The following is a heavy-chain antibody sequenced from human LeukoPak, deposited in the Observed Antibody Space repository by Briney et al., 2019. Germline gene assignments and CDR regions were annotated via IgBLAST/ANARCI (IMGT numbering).Heavy chain of an antibody. CDR2: ISGSGGST. Sequence: GGSLRLSCAASGFTFSSYAMSWVRQAPGKGLEWVSAISGSGGSTYYADSVKGRFTISRDNSKNTLYLQMNSLRAEDTAVYYCAKLHTAQLRLWFGELLSYFQHWGQGTLVTVSP. V-gene: IGHV3-23*01. J-gene: IGHJ1*01. CDR1: GFTFSSYA. CDR3: AKLHTAQLRLWFGELLSYFQH. D-gene: IGHD3-10*01.